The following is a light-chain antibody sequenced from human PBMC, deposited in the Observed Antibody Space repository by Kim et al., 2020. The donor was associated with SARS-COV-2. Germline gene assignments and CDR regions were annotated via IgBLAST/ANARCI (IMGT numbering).Light chain of an antibody. CDR1: SLRSYY. CDR2: AKN. Sequence: SSELTQDPAVSVALGQTVRITCQGDSLRSYYATWYQQKPGQAPILVIYAKNNRPSGIPDRFSGSSSGNTASLTITGTQAGDEADYYCNSRDSTDNEVVGG. V-gene: IGLV3-19*01. J-gene: IGLJ2*01. CDR3: NSRDSTDNEV.